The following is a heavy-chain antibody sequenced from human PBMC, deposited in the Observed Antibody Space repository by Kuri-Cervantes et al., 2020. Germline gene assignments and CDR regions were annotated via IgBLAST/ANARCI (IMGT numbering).Heavy chain of an antibody. V-gene: IGHV1-3*01. CDR3: ARSRGYYDSSGYHDY. D-gene: IGHD3-22*01. CDR2: INAGNGNT. Sequence: ASVKVSCKASGYTFTSYAMHWVRQAPGQRLEWMGWINAGNGNTKYSQKFQGRVTITRDTSTSTAYMELSSLRSEDTAVYYCARSRGYYDSSGYHDYWGQGTLVTVSS. CDR1: GYTFTSYA. J-gene: IGHJ4*02.